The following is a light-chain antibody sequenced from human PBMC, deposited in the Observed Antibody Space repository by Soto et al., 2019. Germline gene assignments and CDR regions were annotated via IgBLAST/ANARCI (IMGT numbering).Light chain of an antibody. CDR1: QSVSSSY. Sequence: EIVLTQSPATLSLSPGERATLYCRASQSVSSSYLAWYQQKPGQAPRLLIYGASNRATGIPDRFSGSGSGTDFTLTISRLEPEDFAVYYCQQYGSSPPWTFGQGTKVDIK. V-gene: IGKV3-20*01. CDR3: QQYGSSPPWT. J-gene: IGKJ1*01. CDR2: GAS.